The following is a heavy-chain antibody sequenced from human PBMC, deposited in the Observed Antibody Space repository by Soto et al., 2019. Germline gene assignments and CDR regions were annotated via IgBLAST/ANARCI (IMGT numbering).Heavy chain of an antibody. CDR1: GFTFSSYG. J-gene: IGHJ4*02. V-gene: IGHV3-30*18. Sequence: QVQLVESGGGVVQPGRSLRLSCAASGFTFSSYGMHWVRQAPGKGLEWVAVISYDGSNKYYADSVKGRFTISRDNSKNTLYLQMNSLRAEDTAVYYCAKRGAVAGPFDYWGQGTLVTVSS. CDR2: ISYDGSNK. CDR3: AKRGAVAGPFDY. D-gene: IGHD6-19*01.